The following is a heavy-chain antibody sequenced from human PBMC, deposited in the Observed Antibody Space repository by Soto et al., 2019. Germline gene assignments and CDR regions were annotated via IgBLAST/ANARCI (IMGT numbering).Heavy chain of an antibody. CDR3: ARAGAYGDYRIFDD. J-gene: IGHJ4*02. CDR1: GGSISSGDYY. V-gene: IGHV4-30-4*01. D-gene: IGHD4-17*01. Sequence: QVQLQESGPGLVKPSQTLSLTCTVSGGSISSGDYYWTWIRQPPGKGLEWIGFMYYSGSTYYNTSRRSRVTISVDRSTNQFSLKLSSMTAADTAVYYCARAGAYGDYRIFDDWGQGTLVTVSS. CDR2: MYYSGST.